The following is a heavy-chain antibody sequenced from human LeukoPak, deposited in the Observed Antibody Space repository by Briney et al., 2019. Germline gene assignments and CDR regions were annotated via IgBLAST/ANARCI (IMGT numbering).Heavy chain of an antibody. V-gene: IGHV4-31*03. CDR1: GGFISSGGYY. D-gene: IGHD5-24*01. CDR3: ARGGEMATILSYFDY. J-gene: IGHJ4*02. Sequence: PSETLSLTCTVSGGFISSGGYYWSWIRQHPGKGLEWIGYIYYSGSTYYNPSLKSRVTISVDTSKDQFSLRLSSVTAADTAVYYCARGGEMATILSYFDYWGQGTLVTVSS. CDR2: IYYSGST.